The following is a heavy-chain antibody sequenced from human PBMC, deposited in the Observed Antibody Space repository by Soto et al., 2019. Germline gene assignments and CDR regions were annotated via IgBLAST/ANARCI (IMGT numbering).Heavy chain of an antibody. CDR1: GGSISSNYF. J-gene: IGHJ5*02. D-gene: IGHD3-10*01. Sequence: PSETLSLTCAVSGGSISSNYFWSWVRQPPGKGLEWIGEIYHSGSTNYNPSLKSRVTISVEKSKNQFSLKLSSVTAADTAVYYCARDLVRRFDPWGQGTLVTVSS. CDR3: ARDLVRRFDP. CDR2: IYHSGST. V-gene: IGHV4-4*02.